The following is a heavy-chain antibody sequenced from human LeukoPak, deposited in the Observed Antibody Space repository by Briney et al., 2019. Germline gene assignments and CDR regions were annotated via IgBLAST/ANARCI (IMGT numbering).Heavy chain of an antibody. CDR2: IHNSGST. J-gene: IGHJ5*02. CDR1: GGSIGSGGYY. Sequence: SQTLSLTCTVSGGSIGSGGYYWRWLRQHPGWGVGWIGYIHNSGSTYYNPTLKGRVTITADTSKNQSSLKLSSVTAADTAVYYCARGNYGDYVDCFDPWGQGTLVTVSS. V-gene: IGHV4-31*03. CDR3: ARGNYGDYVDCFDP. D-gene: IGHD4-17*01.